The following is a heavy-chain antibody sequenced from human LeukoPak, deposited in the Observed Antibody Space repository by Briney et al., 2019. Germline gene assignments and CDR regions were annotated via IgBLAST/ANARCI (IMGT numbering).Heavy chain of an antibody. CDR2: IYYSGST. Sequence: SETLSLTCTVSGGSISSSSYYWGWIREPPGKGLEWIGSIYYSGSTYYNPSLKSRVTISVDTSKNQFSLKLSSVTAADTAVYYCASSQYCSSTSCYTGGYWFDPWGRGTLVTVSS. CDR3: ASSQYCSSTSCYTGGYWFDP. J-gene: IGHJ5*02. CDR1: GGSISSSSYY. D-gene: IGHD2-2*02. V-gene: IGHV4-39*01.